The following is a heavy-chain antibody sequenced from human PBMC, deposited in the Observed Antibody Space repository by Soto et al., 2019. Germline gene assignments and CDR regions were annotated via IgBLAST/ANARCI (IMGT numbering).Heavy chain of an antibody. CDR1: GFTVSSNY. V-gene: IGHV3-53*02. D-gene: IGHD5-12*01. CDR2: IYSGGST. CDR3: ARATAVATTDYYYYGMDV. Sequence: EVQLVETGGGLIQPGGSLRLSCAASGFTVSSNYMSWVRQAPGKGLEWVSVIYSGGSTYYADSVKGRFTISRDNSKNTLYFQKNSMRTADTAVDYCARATAVATTDYYYYGMDVWGQGTTVTVSS. J-gene: IGHJ6*02.